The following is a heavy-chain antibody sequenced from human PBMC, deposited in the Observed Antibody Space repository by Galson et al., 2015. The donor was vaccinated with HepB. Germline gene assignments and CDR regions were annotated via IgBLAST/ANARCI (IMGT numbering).Heavy chain of an antibody. J-gene: IGHJ6*02. V-gene: IGHV1-69*10. CDR2: IIPIFGIA. D-gene: IGHD3-3*01. Sequence: SVKVSCKASGGTFSSYAVSWVRQAPGQGLEWMGGIIPIFGIANYAQKFQGRVTITADKSTSTAYMELSSLRSEDTAVYYCARDQNYYDFWSGYPQRHCYYYYGMDVWGQGTTVTVSS. CDR1: GGTFSSYA. CDR3: ARDQNYYDFWSGYPQRHCYYYYGMDV.